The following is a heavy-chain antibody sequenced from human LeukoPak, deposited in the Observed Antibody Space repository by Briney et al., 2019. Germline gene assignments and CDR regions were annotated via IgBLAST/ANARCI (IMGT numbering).Heavy chain of an antibody. V-gene: IGHV1-2*02. J-gene: IGHJ4*02. CDR1: GYTFTGYY. Sequence: GASVKVSCKPSGYTFTGYYMHWVRQAPGQGLEWMGWINPNSGGTNYAQKFQGRVTMTRVTSISTAYMELSRLRSDDTAVYYCARGPSKGMVRGVSLDYWGQGTLVTVSS. CDR3: ARGPSKGMVRGVSLDY. CDR2: INPNSGGT. D-gene: IGHD3-10*01.